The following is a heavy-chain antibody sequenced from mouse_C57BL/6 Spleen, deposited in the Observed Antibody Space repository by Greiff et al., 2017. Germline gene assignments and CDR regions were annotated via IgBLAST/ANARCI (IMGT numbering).Heavy chain of an antibody. V-gene: IGHV1-59*01. Sequence: VQLQQSGAELVRPGTSVKLSCKASGYTFTSYWMHWVKQRPGQGLEWIGVIDPSDSYTNYNQKFKGKATLTVDTSSSTAYMQLSSLTSEDSAVYYCARSAVYYGSSYLYYFDYWGQGTTLTVSS. D-gene: IGHD1-1*01. J-gene: IGHJ2*01. CDR2: IDPSDSYT. CDR3: ARSAVYYGSSYLYYFDY. CDR1: GYTFTSYW.